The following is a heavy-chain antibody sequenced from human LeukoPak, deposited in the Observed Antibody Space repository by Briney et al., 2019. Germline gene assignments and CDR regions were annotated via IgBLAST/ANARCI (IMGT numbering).Heavy chain of an antibody. Sequence: PGGSLRLSCAASGFTVSSNSMSWVRQAPGKGLEWVSVIYSGGSTYYADSVKGRFTISRHNSKNTLYLQMNSLRAEDTAVYYCARLGSSLWFDPWGQGTLVTVSS. CDR1: GFTVSSNS. CDR2: IYSGGST. CDR3: ARLGSSLWFDP. V-gene: IGHV3-53*04. J-gene: IGHJ5*02. D-gene: IGHD6-13*01.